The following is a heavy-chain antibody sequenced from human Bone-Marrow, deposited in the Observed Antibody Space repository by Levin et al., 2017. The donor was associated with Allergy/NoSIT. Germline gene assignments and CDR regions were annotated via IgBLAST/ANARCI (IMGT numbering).Heavy chain of an antibody. J-gene: IGHJ4*02. CDR3: AKDQSLVGTTTYYFDY. CDR1: GFTFSSSD. CDR2: MSYDGSNK. V-gene: IGHV3-30*18. D-gene: IGHD1-26*01. Sequence: PGGSLRLSCAVSGFTFSSSDVHWVRQAPGKGLEWVAVMSYDGSNKNYADSVKGRFTISRDNSKNTLYLQMNSLRVEDTAVYYCAKDQSLVGTTTYYFDYWGQGTLVTVSS.